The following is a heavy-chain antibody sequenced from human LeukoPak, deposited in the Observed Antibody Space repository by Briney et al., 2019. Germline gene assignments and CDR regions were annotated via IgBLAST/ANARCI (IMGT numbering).Heavy chain of an antibody. J-gene: IGHJ4*02. D-gene: IGHD4-11*01. V-gene: IGHV3-21*01. CDR2: ISSSSDYI. CDR1: EFTFGDFA. CDR3: ASHYKTTGSNPQPDY. Sequence: GGSLRLSCTASEFTFGDFAISWVRQAPGKGLEWVSSISSSSDYIYYADSVKGRFTISRDNSKNTLYLQMNSLRAEDTAVYYCASHYKTTGSNPQPDYWGQGTLVTVSS.